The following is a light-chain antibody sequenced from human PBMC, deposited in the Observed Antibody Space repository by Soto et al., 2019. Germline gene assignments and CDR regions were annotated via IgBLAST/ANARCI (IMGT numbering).Light chain of an antibody. CDR1: SSYVGGYNS. J-gene: IGLJ1*01. V-gene: IGLV2-14*01. CDR2: DVS. CDR3: SSYTSSTSYV. Sequence: QSLLTQPSSLSGSPGPSITISRPGNSSYVGGYNSVSWYQQYPGKAPKLMIHDVSNRPSGVSNRFSGSKSGNTASLTISGLQAEDEADYYCSSYTSSTSYVFGSGTKVTVL.